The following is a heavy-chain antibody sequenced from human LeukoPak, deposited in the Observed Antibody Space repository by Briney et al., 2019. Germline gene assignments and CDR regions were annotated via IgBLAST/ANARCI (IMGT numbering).Heavy chain of an antibody. Sequence: GGSLRLSCAASGFTFSSYAMIWVRQAPGKGLEWVSAIRGNGGSTYYADSVKGRFTISRDNFKNTLYLQMNSLRAEDTAVYYCAKDWTGTKPFDLWGRGTLVTVSS. CDR2: IRGNGGST. D-gene: IGHD3/OR15-3a*01. V-gene: IGHV3-23*01. J-gene: IGHJ2*01. CDR1: GFTFSSYA. CDR3: AKDWTGTKPFDL.